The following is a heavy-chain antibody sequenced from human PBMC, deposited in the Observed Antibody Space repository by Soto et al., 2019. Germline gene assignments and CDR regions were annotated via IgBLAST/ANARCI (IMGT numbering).Heavy chain of an antibody. V-gene: IGHV1-18*04. CDR3: ARVGDYGDYVSRGLVDV. CDR2: ISAYNGNT. Sequence: QVQLVQSGAEVKKPGASVKVSCKASGYTFTSYGISWVRQAPGQGLEWMGWISAYNGNTNYAQKLQGRVTMTTDTSTSTAYMELRSLRSDDTPVYYCARVGDYGDYVSRGLVDVWGQGTTVTVSS. J-gene: IGHJ6*02. CDR1: GYTFTSYG. D-gene: IGHD4-17*01.